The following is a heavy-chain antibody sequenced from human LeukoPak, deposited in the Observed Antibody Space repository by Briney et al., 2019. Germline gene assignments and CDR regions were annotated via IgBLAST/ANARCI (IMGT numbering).Heavy chain of an antibody. Sequence: PGGSLRLPCAASGFTFSSYSMNWVRQAPGKGLEWVSSISSSSSYIYYADSVKGRFTISRDNAKNSLYLQMNSLRAEDTAVYYCARDVERYSWAAFDIWGQGTMVTVSS. D-gene: IGHD3-9*01. CDR1: GFTFSSYS. V-gene: IGHV3-21*01. J-gene: IGHJ3*02. CDR3: ARDVERYSWAAFDI. CDR2: ISSSSSYI.